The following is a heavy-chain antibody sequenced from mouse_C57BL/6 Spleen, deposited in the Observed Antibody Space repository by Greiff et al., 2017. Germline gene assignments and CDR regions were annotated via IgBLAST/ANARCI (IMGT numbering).Heavy chain of an antibody. Sequence: QVQLKQPGAELVKPGASVKLSCKASGYTFTSYWMHWVKQRPGQGLEWIGMIHPNSGSTNDNEKFKSKATLTVDKSSSTAYMQLSSLTSEDSAVYYCARGLPRGYFDYWGQGTTLTVSS. CDR1: GYTFTSYW. D-gene: IGHD2-2*01. J-gene: IGHJ2*01. CDR3: ARGLPRGYFDY. CDR2: IHPNSGST. V-gene: IGHV1-64*01.